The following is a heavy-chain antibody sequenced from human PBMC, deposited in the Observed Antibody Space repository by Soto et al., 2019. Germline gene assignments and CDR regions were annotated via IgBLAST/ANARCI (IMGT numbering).Heavy chain of an antibody. CDR1: GDSISSYF. CDR2: VYHSGST. Sequence: QVQLQESGPGLVKPSETLSLTCTVSGDSISSYFWSWIRQPPGKGLEWIGCVYHSGSTNYSPSLKRRVSISVDTSKNQFSPRLTSVTAADTAVYYCARTYSSSYSRYPVYYGMDVWGQGTTVTVSS. J-gene: IGHJ6*02. D-gene: IGHD3-22*01. V-gene: IGHV4-59*01. CDR3: ARTYSSSYSRYPVYYGMDV.